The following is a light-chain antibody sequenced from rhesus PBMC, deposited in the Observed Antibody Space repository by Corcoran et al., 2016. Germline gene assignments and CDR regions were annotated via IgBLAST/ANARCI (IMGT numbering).Light chain of an antibody. J-gene: IGKJ2*01. Sequence: QVILTQSPASLSLSPGERATLSCRASQSVSNHLAWYQQRPGQAPRLLIYGATSRATGIPDRVSGSGSGTDFSLTISSLEPEDVGVYHCYQHSSGYSFGQGTKVEIK. V-gene: IGKV3-10*01. CDR1: QSVSNH. CDR2: GAT. CDR3: YQHSSGYS.